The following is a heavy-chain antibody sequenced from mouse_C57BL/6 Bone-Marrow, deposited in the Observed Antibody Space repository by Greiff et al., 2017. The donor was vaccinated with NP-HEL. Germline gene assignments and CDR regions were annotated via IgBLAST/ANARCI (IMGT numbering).Heavy chain of an antibody. CDR3: ASREGLLPHYYAMDY. CDR1: GYTFTSYW. D-gene: IGHD2-3*01. Sequence: QVQLKESGAELVKPGASVKLSCKASGYTFTSYWMHWVKQRPGQGLEWIGMIHPNSGSTNYNEKFKSKATLTVDKSSSTAYMQLSSLTSEDSAVYYCASREGLLPHYYAMDYWGQGTSVTVSS. CDR2: IHPNSGST. V-gene: IGHV1-64*01. J-gene: IGHJ4*01.